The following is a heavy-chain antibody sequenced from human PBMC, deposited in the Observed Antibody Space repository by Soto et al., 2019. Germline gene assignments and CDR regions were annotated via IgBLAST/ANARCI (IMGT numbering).Heavy chain of an antibody. CDR1: GYTFTSYG. J-gene: IGHJ4*02. CDR2: VSTYNGKT. Sequence: QVQLVQSGSEAKKPGASVKVSCEASGYTFTSYGITWVRQAPGQGLEWMGWVSTYNGKTHYVQKLQGRVTLTTDTSTSTAYTALRSLRSDATAVYYCARGPYDGWDHWGQGTPVTVSS. D-gene: IGHD3-22*01. V-gene: IGHV1-18*01. CDR3: ARGPYDGWDH.